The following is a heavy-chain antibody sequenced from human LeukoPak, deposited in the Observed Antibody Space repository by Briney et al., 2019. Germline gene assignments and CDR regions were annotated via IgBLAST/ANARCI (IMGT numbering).Heavy chain of an antibody. V-gene: IGHV1-69*13. D-gene: IGHD6-19*01. CDR2: IIPIFATA. CDR1: GGTFSNYA. CDR3: ARDSSGWRKFDY. J-gene: IGHJ4*02. Sequence: SVKVSCKASGGTFSNYAISWVRQAPGQGLEWMGGIIPIFATAKYVQKFQGRVKITADESTSTAYMELSSLRSEDTAVYYYARDSSGWRKFDYWGQGTLVIVSS.